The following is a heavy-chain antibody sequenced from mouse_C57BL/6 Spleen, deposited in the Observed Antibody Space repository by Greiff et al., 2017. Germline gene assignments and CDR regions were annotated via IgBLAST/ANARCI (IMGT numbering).Heavy chain of an antibody. Sequence: QVQLQQPGAELVRPGSSVKLSCKASGYTFTSYWMDWVKQRPGQGLEWIGNIYPSDSETHYNQKFKDKATLTVDKSSSTAYMQLSSLTSEDSAVYYCARLGLRRGPYYYAMDYWGQGTSVTVSS. J-gene: IGHJ4*01. CDR1: GYTFTSYW. D-gene: IGHD2-2*01. CDR3: ARLGLRRGPYYYAMDY. V-gene: IGHV1-61*01. CDR2: IYPSDSET.